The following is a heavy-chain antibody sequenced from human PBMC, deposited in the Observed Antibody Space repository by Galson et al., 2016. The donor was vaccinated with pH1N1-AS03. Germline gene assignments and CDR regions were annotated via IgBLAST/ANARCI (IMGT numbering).Heavy chain of an antibody. Sequence: SLRLSCAASGFPFSGYSMNWVRQAPGKGLEWVSFISTSSSSIYYADSVSGRFTISRDNAQNLLYLQMNSLRDEDTAVYYCARGGPPQGISVAGSFDFWGQGTLVTVSS. D-gene: IGHD6-19*01. V-gene: IGHV3-21*01. CDR1: GFPFSGYS. J-gene: IGHJ4*02. CDR2: ISTSSSSI. CDR3: ARGGPPQGISVAGSFDF.